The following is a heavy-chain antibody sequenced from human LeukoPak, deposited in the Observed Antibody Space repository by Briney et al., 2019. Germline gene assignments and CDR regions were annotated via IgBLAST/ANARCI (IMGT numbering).Heavy chain of an antibody. CDR2: ISSSSSYI. D-gene: IGHD5-18*01. CDR3: ARDGRATAMGHYYYYGMDV. J-gene: IGHJ6*02. V-gene: IGHV3-21*01. Sequence: GGSLRLSCAASGFTFSSYSMNCVRQAPGKGLEWVSSISSSSSYIYYADSVKGRFTISRDNAKNSLYLQMNSLRAEDTAVYYCARDGRATAMGHYYYYGMDVWGQGTTVTVSS. CDR1: GFTFSSYS.